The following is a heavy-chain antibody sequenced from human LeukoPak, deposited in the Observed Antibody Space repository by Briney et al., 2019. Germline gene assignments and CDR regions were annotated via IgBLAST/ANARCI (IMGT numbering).Heavy chain of an antibody. J-gene: IGHJ5*02. CDR2: ISAYNGNT. Sequence: GASVKVSCKASGYTFTSYGISWVRQAPGQGLEWMGWISAYNGNTNYAQKLQGRVTMTTDTSTSTAYMELRGLRSDDTAVYYCARRTTPDFSLSWWSAGFDPWGQGTLVTVSS. D-gene: IGHD2-21*01. CDR3: ARRTTPDFSLSWWSAGFDP. CDR1: GYTFTSYG. V-gene: IGHV1-18*01.